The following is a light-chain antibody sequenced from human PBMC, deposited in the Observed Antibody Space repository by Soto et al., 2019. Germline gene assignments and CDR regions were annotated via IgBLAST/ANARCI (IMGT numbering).Light chain of an antibody. J-gene: IGLJ2*01. CDR3: QSYDSSLSAVV. CDR2: GNS. Sequence: QSVLTQPPSVSGAPGQRVTISCTGSSSNIGAGYDVHGYQQVPGTAPKVLIYGNSNRPSGVPDRFSGSKSGTSASLAITGLQAEDEADYYCQSYDSSLSAVVFGGGTKLTVL. V-gene: IGLV1-40*01. CDR1: SSNIGAGYD.